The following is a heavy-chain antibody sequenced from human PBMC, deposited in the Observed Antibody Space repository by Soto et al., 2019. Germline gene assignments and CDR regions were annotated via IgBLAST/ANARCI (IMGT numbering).Heavy chain of an antibody. Sequence: ASVKVSCKASGYTLTDYYMHWVRQAPGQGLEWMGVINPSDGSTASAQNFQGRVTMTRDTSTSTVYMELSSLKSEDTAVYSCARDQGFCTGGSCYPSDHWGQGTLVTVSS. CDR2: INPSDGST. CDR3: ARDQGFCTGGSCYPSDH. V-gene: IGHV1-46*03. D-gene: IGHD2-15*01. CDR1: GYTLTDYY. J-gene: IGHJ4*02.